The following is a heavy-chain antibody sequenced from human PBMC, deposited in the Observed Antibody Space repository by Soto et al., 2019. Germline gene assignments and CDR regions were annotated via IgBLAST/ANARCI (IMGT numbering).Heavy chain of an antibody. CDR1: GYRFETYA. Sequence: QVQLVQSGGEVKKPGASVKVSCKSSGYRFETYAMNWVRQAPGQGLEWMGWTSSYNTDTFYADKFQDRVTMTTDTSTCTAYMELRSLSSDDTAVYYCARVHGGIIGAMDVWGKGTAGTVSS. CDR3: ARVHGGIIGAMDV. D-gene: IGHD2-15*01. J-gene: IGHJ6*03. CDR2: TSSYNTDT. V-gene: IGHV1-18*01.